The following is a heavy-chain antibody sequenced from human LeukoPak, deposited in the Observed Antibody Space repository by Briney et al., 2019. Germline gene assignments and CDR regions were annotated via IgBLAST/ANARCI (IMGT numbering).Heavy chain of an antibody. Sequence: ASVKVSCKASGYTFTSYGISWVRQAPGQGLEWMGWISAYNGNTNYAQKLQGRVTMTTDTSTSTAYMELRSLRSDDTAVYYCARDLTVATITDAFDIWGQGTMVTVPS. CDR1: GYTFTSYG. CDR3: ARDLTVATITDAFDI. J-gene: IGHJ3*02. V-gene: IGHV1-18*01. CDR2: ISAYNGNT. D-gene: IGHD5-12*01.